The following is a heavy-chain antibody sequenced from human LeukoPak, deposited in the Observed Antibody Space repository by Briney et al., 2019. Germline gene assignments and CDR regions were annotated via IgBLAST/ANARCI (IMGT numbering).Heavy chain of an antibody. D-gene: IGHD5-12*01. Sequence: PGGSLRLSCEASGVTFSSYAMSWVRQAPGKGLEWVSAISGSGGSTYYADSVKGRFTISRDNSKNTLYLQMNSLRAEDTAVYYCAKGSGYDERDFDYWGQGTLVTVSS. CDR2: ISGSGGST. CDR3: AKGSGYDERDFDY. V-gene: IGHV3-23*01. J-gene: IGHJ4*02. CDR1: GVTFSSYA.